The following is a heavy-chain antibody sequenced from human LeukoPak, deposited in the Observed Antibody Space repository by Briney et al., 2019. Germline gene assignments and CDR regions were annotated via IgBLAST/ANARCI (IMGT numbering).Heavy chain of an antibody. D-gene: IGHD3-22*01. J-gene: IGHJ4*02. Sequence: PGGSLRLSCAASGFTFRTYGMHWVRQAPGKGLEWAAVIWYDGGNKYYADSVKGRFTISRDNSKNTLYLQMNSLRAEDTAVYYCARGTRYDSSGYYSQDLDYWGQGTLVTVSS. CDR1: GFTFRTYG. CDR3: ARGTRYDSSGYYSQDLDY. V-gene: IGHV3-33*01. CDR2: IWYDGGNK.